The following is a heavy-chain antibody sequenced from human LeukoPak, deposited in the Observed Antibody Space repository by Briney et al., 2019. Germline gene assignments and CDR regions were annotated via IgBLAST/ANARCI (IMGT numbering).Heavy chain of an antibody. CDR2: IYYSGST. Sequence: PSETLSLTCTVSGGPISSGDYYWSWIRQPPGKGLEWIGYIYYSGSTYYNPSLKSRVTISVDTSKNQFSLKLSSVTAADTAVYYCARDLGGYEPDAFDIWGQGTMVTVSS. CDR3: ARDLGGYEPDAFDI. D-gene: IGHD3-10*01. CDR1: GGPISSGDYY. V-gene: IGHV4-30-4*01. J-gene: IGHJ3*02.